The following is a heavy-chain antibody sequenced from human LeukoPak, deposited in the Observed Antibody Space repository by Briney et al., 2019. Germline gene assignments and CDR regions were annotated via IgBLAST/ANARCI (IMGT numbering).Heavy chain of an antibody. Sequence: GGSLRLSCAASGFTFSSYGIHWVRQAPGKGLEWVAVISYDGSNKYYADSVKGRFTISRDNSKNTLYLQMNSLRAEDTAVYYCAKGGSSWYMFEYYFDYWGQGTLVTVSS. D-gene: IGHD6-13*01. CDR1: GFTFSSYG. CDR2: ISYDGSNK. J-gene: IGHJ4*02. V-gene: IGHV3-30*18. CDR3: AKGGSSWYMFEYYFDY.